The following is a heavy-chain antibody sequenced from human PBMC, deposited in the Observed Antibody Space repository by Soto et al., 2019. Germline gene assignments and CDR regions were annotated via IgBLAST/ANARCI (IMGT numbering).Heavy chain of an antibody. D-gene: IGHD1-26*01. CDR2: IKEDGSDV. V-gene: IGHV3-7*04. CDR3: GRDSGTFHIDY. J-gene: IGHJ4*02. Sequence: GGSLRLSCVASGFTSNNYAVHWVRQAPGKGLEWVANIKEDGSDVYYADSVKGRFTISRDNAKKSLYLQMNSLRAEDTAVYYCGRDSGTFHIDYWGQGTLVTVSS. CDR1: GFTSNNYA.